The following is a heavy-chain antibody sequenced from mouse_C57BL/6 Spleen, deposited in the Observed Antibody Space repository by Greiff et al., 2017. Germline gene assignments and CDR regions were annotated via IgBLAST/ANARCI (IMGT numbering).Heavy chain of an antibody. J-gene: IGHJ4*01. V-gene: IGHV1-39*01. D-gene: IGHD2-2*01. Sequence: VQLKESGPELVKPGASVKISCKASGYSFTDYNMNWVKQSNGKSLEWIGVINPNYGTTSYNQKFKGKATLTVDQSSSTAYMQLNSLTSEDSAVYYCARRRYYYGYDGAYAMDYWGQGTSVTVAS. CDR1: GYSFTDYN. CDR2: INPNYGTT. CDR3: ARRRYYYGYDGAYAMDY.